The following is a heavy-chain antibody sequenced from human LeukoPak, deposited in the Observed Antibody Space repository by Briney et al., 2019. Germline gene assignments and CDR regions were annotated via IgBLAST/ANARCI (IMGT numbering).Heavy chain of an antibody. D-gene: IGHD3-9*01. J-gene: IGHJ6*02. V-gene: IGHV3-23*01. CDR2: ISGSGGNT. CDR3: AKALRLSTRTSYYDILTGYEDYYYGMDV. CDR1: GFTFSSYA. Sequence: PGGSLRLSCAASGFTFSSYAMSWVRQAPGKGLEWVAAISGSGGNTYYADSVKGRFTISRDNSKNTLYLQMNSLRAEDTAVYYCAKALRLSTRTSYYDILTGYEDYYYGMDVWGQGTTVTVSS.